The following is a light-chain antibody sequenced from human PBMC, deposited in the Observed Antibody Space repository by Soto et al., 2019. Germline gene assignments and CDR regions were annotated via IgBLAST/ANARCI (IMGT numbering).Light chain of an antibody. V-gene: IGLV2-11*01. CDR1: SSDVGAYGY. CDR3: SSYAGSYTLV. CDR2: DVI. J-gene: IGLJ2*01. Sequence: QSALTQPRSVSGSPGQSATISCTGTSSDVGAYGYVSWYQHHPGKAPKLMVYDVIKRPSGVSDRFSGSKSGNTASLTISRLQVEDEADYYCSSYAGSYTLVFGGGTKLTVL.